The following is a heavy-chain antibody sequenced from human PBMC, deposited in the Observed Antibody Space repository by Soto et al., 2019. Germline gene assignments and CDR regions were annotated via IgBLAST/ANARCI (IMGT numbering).Heavy chain of an antibody. Sequence: SETLSLTCAVYGGSFSGYYWSWIRQPPGKGLEWIGEINHSGSTNYNPSLKSRVTISVDTSKNQFSLKLSSVTAADTAVYYCARATYSSSWFDYWGQGTLVTVSS. CDR1: GGSFSGYY. CDR2: INHSGST. J-gene: IGHJ4*02. V-gene: IGHV4-34*01. CDR3: ARATYSSSWFDY. D-gene: IGHD6-13*01.